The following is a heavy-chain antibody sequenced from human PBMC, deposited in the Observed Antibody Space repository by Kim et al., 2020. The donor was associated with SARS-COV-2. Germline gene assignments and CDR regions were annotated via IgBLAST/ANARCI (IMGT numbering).Heavy chain of an antibody. CDR3: AKDARLVAMIEVRRESGLVL. J-gene: IGHJ4*02. D-gene: IGHD3-16*01. Sequence: GGSLRLSCAASGFTFSSYGMHWVRQAPGKGLEWVAVISYDGSNKYYADSVKGRFTISRDNSKNTLYLQMNSLRAEDTAVYYCAKDARLVAMIEVRRESGLVLWGQGTLVTVSS. CDR2: ISYDGSNK. V-gene: IGHV3-30*18. CDR1: GFTFSSYG.